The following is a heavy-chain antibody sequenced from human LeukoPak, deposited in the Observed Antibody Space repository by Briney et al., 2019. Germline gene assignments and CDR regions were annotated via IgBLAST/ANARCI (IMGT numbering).Heavy chain of an antibody. CDR3: ARGRTYDCWYLDL. J-gene: IGHJ2*01. Sequence: SQTLSLTCAVSGGSISSGSYSWSWIRQPPGKGLEWIGYIYHSGSTYYNPSLKSRVTISVDRSKNQFSLKLSSVTAADTAVYYCARGRTYDCWYLDLWGRGTLVTVSS. CDR1: GGSISSGSYS. D-gene: IGHD5-12*01. CDR2: IYHSGST. V-gene: IGHV4-30-2*01.